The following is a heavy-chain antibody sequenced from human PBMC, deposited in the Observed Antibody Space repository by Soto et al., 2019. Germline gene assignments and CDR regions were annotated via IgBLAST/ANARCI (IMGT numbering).Heavy chain of an antibody. CDR1: GGSISSSSYY. CDR3: ARSRAVWFDP. V-gene: IGHV4-39*01. J-gene: IGHJ5*02. D-gene: IGHD6-19*01. Sequence: QLQLQESGPGLVKPSETLSLTCTVSGGSISSSSYYWGWIRQPPGKGLEWIGSIYYSGSTYYNPSLESRVTISVDTSKNQFSPKLSSVTAADTAVYYCARSRAVWFDPWGQGTLVTVSS. CDR2: IYYSGST.